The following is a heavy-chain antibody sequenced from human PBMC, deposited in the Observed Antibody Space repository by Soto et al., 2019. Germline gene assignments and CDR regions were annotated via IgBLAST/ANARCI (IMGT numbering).Heavy chain of an antibody. J-gene: IGHJ4*02. CDR3: VRAATLDY. CDR1: GATINSGCYY. Sequence: QLQLQESGPGLVKPPETLSLTCSVSGATINSGCYYWGWLRQPPGKGLEWIGSINYSGNAYYSPALKNRVTISVDTSKNQFSLKVNSVTSADTAVYYCVRAATLDYWGQGILVTVSS. V-gene: IGHV4-39*01. CDR2: INYSGNA.